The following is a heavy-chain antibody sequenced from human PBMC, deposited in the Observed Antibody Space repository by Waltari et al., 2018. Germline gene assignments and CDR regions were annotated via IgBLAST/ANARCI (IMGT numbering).Heavy chain of an antibody. CDR1: GGSIRSGSYY. CDR2: IYTSGST. J-gene: IGHJ4*02. CDR3: AGRIFGGFIDY. D-gene: IGHD3-10*01. V-gene: IGHV4-61*02. Sequence: QVQLQESGPGLVKPSQTLSLTCTVSGGSIRSGSYYWRWIRQPAGKGLEWIGRIYTSGSTNYNPSLKSRVTISVDTSKNQFSLKLSSVTAADTAVYYCAGRIFGGFIDYWGQGTLVTVSS.